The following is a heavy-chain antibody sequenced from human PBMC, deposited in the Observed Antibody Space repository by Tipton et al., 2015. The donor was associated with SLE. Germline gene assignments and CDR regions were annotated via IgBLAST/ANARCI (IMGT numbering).Heavy chain of an antibody. CDR3: VRDSETRTPYYYGMDV. V-gene: IGHV3-20*04. CDR2: LNWSGAST. Sequence: SLRLSCEASGFSFDDYGMSWVRQAPGKGLEWVSGLNWSGASTGYADSVKGRFTISRDNAKSSLYLQMNSLRAEDTGVYYCVRDSETRTPYYYGMDVWGQGTTVTVSS. D-gene: IGHD4-23*01. CDR1: GFSFDDYG. J-gene: IGHJ6*02.